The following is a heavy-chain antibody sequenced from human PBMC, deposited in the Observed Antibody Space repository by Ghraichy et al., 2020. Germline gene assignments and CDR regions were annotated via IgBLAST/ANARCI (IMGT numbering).Heavy chain of an antibody. CDR3: ARGAGWYNP. CDR1: GDSINNDY. Sequence: SETLSLTCTVSGDSINNDYWSWLRQPPGKGLEWIAYVHYNGRTNYNPSLKSRATILLDTSKTQFSLTLSSVTAADTAVCYCARGAGWYNPWGQGTLVTVSS. CDR2: VHYNGRT. J-gene: IGHJ5*02. D-gene: IGHD6-19*01. V-gene: IGHV4-59*01.